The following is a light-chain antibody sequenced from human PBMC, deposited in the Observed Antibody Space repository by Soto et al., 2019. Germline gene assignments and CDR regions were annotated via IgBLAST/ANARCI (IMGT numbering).Light chain of an antibody. CDR2: AAS. CDR1: QGIRND. J-gene: IGKJ1*01. V-gene: IGKV1-17*01. CDR3: VQHSTYPFT. Sequence: DIQMTQFPSSLSASVGHRVTSTCRARQGIRNDLGWYQQKPGKAPKRLIYAASRLQSGVPSRFSGSGSGTELTVAIRSLRLEECATCYCVQHSTYPFTFGQGTKVEIK.